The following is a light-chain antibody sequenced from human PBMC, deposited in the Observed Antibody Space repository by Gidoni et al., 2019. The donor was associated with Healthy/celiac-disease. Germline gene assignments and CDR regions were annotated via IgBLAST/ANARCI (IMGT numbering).Light chain of an antibody. V-gene: IGKV3-11*01. Sequence: MVLKPSPATLSWSPGEGATLSCRASQSVSSYLAWYQQKPGQAPRLLIYDASTRATGIPANFCGGGSCTAFSLTISSLVPPDFAVYYCQQRSSWPPITFGQGTRLEIK. J-gene: IGKJ5*01. CDR3: QQRSSWPPIT. CDR1: QSVSSY. CDR2: DAS.